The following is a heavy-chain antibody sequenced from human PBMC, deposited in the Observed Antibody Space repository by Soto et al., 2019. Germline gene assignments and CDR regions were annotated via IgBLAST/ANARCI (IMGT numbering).Heavy chain of an antibody. CDR2: INHSGST. D-gene: IGHD3-22*01. CDR3: ARGDDKQVNDSSGYGVYNWLDP. V-gene: IGHV4-34*01. J-gene: IGHJ5*02. CDR1: GGSFSGYY. Sequence: SETLSLTCAVYGGSFSGYYWSWIRQPPGKGLEWIGEINHSGSTNYNPSLKSRVTISVDTSKNQFSLKLSSVTAADTAVYYCARGDDKQVNDSSGYGVYNWLDPWGQGTLVTVSS.